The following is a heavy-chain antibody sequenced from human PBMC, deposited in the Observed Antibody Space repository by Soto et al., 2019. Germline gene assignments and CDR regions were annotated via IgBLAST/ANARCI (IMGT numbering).Heavy chain of an antibody. D-gene: IGHD2-21*02. CDR3: ARGPGGNSAVDY. CDR1: GFTLSSYW. J-gene: IGHJ4*02. Sequence: EVQLVESGGGLVQPGGSLRLSCAASGFTLSSYWMHWVRQVPGKGLVWVSRINSDGSSTTYADTVKGRFTISTDNAKNTLYLQMNSLRAEDTAVYYCARGPGGNSAVDYWGQGTLVTVSS. V-gene: IGHV3-74*01. CDR2: INSDGSST.